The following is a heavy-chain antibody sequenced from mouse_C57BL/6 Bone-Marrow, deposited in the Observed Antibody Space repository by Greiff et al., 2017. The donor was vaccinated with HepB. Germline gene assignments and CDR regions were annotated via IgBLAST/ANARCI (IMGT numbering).Heavy chain of an antibody. CDR1: GFTFSSYA. D-gene: IGHD2-10*01. CDR2: ISDGGSYT. V-gene: IGHV5-4*03. Sequence: EVKVVESGGGLVKPGGSLKLSCAASGFTFSSYAMSWVRQTPEKRLEWVATISDGGSYTYYPDNVKGRFTISRDNAKNNLYLQMSHLKSEDTAMYYCAGGLLYYFDYWGQGTTLTVSS. CDR3: AGGLLYYFDY. J-gene: IGHJ2*01.